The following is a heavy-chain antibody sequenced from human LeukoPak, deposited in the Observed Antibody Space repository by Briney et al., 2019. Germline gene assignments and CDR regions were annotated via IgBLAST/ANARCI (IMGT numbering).Heavy chain of an antibody. D-gene: IGHD1-26*01. Sequence: SETLSLTCTVSGASVSSASHWTWIRQPPGQGVEWIAHIYNGVNANYNPSLKSRVTISVDTSKNQFSLRLNSVTAADTAVYYCARSRAFNSGAFDPWGQGSLVTVSS. CDR3: ARSRAFNSGAFDP. CDR1: GASVSSASH. V-gene: IGHV4-61*01. CDR2: IYNGVNA. J-gene: IGHJ5*02.